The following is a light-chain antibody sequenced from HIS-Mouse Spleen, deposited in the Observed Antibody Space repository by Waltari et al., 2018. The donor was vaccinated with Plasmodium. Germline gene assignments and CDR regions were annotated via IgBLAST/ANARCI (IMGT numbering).Light chain of an antibody. CDR1: QGISSY. CDR3: QQYYSYPYT. J-gene: IGKJ2*01. Sequence: AIQMTQSPSSFSASTGDSVTITCRASQGISSYLSWYQKKPGKAPKLLIYAASTLQSGVPSRFSGSGSGTDFTLTISCLQSEDFATYYCQQYYSYPYTFGQGTKLEIK. CDR2: AAS. V-gene: IGKV1-8*01.